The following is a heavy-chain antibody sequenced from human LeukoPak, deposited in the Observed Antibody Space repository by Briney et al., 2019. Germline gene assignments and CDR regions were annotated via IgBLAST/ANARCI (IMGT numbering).Heavy chain of an antibody. D-gene: IGHD5-18*01. J-gene: IGHJ5*02. CDR1: GPGFSSFV. Sequence: ASVEVSCKTYGPGFSSFVIAWVRQAPGQGLEWLGWISPYTGHTNYAPKFRGRVTMTTDTPTRTVYMDLRSLRSDDTAVYYCARGQVDTTMIIGGWFDPWGQGTLVTVSS. V-gene: IGHV1-18*04. CDR2: ISPYTGHT. CDR3: ARGQVDTTMIIGGWFDP.